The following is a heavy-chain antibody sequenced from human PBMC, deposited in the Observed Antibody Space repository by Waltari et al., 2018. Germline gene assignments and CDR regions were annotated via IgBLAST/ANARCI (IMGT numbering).Heavy chain of an antibody. CDR3: ARSNLITIFGVAQYYYYMDV. V-gene: IGHV7-4-1*02. CDR2: VNTNTGNP. D-gene: IGHD3-3*01. J-gene: IGHJ6*03. CDR1: GYTFTSYA. Sequence: QVQLVQSGSELKKPGASVKVSCKASGYTFTSYAMNWVRQAPGQGREWMGWVNTNTGNPTYAQGFTGRFVFSLDTSVSTAYLQISSLKAEDTAVYYCARSNLITIFGVAQYYYYMDVWGKGTTVTISS.